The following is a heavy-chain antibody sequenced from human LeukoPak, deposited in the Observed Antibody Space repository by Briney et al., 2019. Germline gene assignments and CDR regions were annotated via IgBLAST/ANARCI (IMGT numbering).Heavy chain of an antibody. V-gene: IGHV3-23*01. J-gene: IGHJ6*03. Sequence: QPRGSLRLSCAASGFTFSSYAMSWVRQAPGKGLEWVSAISGSGGSTYYADSVKGRFTISRDNSKNTLYLQMNSLRAEDTAVYYCLARSLVGVSGNYYMDVWGKGTTVSVSS. CDR2: ISGSGGST. D-gene: IGHD1-26*01. CDR1: GFTFSSYA. CDR3: LARSLVGVSGNYYMDV.